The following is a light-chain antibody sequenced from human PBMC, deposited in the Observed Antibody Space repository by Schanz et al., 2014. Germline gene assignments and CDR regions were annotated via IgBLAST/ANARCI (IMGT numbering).Light chain of an antibody. CDR3: LAWDTSTAV. CDR2: RDS. J-gene: IGLJ3*02. V-gene: IGLV3-1*01. CDR1: KLEDKF. Sequence: VLTQPPSVSVSPGQTASITCSGDKLEDKFASWYQQKPGQSPVMVIYRDSTRPSGIPERFSGSNSGNTATLIISGTQAMDEADYYCLAWDTSTAVFGGGTKLT.